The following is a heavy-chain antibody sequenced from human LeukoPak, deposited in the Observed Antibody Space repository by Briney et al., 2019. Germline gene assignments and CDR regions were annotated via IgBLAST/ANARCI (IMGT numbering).Heavy chain of an antibody. Sequence: GGSLRPSCAASGFTFSSYAMHWVRQAPGKGLEWVAVISYDGSNKYYADSVKGRFTISRDNSKNTLYLQMNSLRAEDTAVYYCARGGLRWYYFDYWGQGTLVTVSS. CDR3: ARGGLRWYYFDY. CDR2: ISYDGSNK. V-gene: IGHV3-30-3*01. J-gene: IGHJ4*02. D-gene: IGHD4-17*01. CDR1: GFTFSSYA.